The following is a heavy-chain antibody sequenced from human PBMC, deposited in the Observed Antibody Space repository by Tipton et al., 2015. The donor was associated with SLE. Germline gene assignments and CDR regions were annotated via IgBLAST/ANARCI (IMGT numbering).Heavy chain of an antibody. J-gene: IGHJ4*02. CDR3: AGVHSDGSGSYYRSLDY. CDR2: MNSDGSNI. CDR1: GFTFDYW. V-gene: IGHV3-74*01. Sequence: SLRLSCAASGFTFDYWMHWVRQAPGKGLVWVSRMNSDGSNIGYADSVKGRFTISRDNAKNSVYLQMNGLRAEDTAVYYCAGVHSDGSGSYYRSLDYWGQGSVVTVSS. D-gene: IGHD3-10*01.